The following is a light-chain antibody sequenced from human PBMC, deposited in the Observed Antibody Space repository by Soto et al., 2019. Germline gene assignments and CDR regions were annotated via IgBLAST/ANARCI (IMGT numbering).Light chain of an antibody. V-gene: IGLV2-18*02. CDR1: SSDVGAYNR. CDR3: SSYTTSSTYV. CDR2: EVG. J-gene: IGLJ1*01. Sequence: QSVLTQPPSVSGSPGQSVTISCTGTSSDVGAYNRVSWYQQPPGTAPKLIIYEVGNRPSGVPDRFSGSKSGNTASLTISGLQAEDEADYYCSSYTTSSTYVFGTGTKLTVL.